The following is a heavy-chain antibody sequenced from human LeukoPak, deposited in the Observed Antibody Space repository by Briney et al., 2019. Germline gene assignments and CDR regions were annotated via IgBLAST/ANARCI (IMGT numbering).Heavy chain of an antibody. D-gene: IGHD6-19*01. CDR3: ARGRQWLANWFDP. Sequence: SETLSLTCTVSGGSISSYYWSWLRQPPGKGLEWIGYIYYSGSTNYNPSLKSRVTISVDTSKNQFSLKLSSVTAADTAVYYCARGRQWLANWFDPWGQGTLVTVSS. V-gene: IGHV4-59*08. J-gene: IGHJ5*02. CDR1: GGSISSYY. CDR2: IYYSGST.